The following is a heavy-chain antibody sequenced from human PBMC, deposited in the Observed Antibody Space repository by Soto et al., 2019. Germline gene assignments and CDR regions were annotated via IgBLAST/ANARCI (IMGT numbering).Heavy chain of an antibody. CDR2: INPNSGGT. D-gene: IGHD2-15*01. CDR3: ARGLGYCSGGSCYSGGNHRFDV. V-gene: IGHV1-2*04. CDR1: GYTFTGYY. J-gene: IGHJ4*02. Sequence: ASVKVSCKASGYTFTGYYMHWVRQAPGQGLEWMGWINPNSGGTNYAQKFQGWVTMTRDTSISTAYMELSRLRSDDTAVYYCARGLGYCSGGSCYSGGNHRFDVRGQGTLVTVSS.